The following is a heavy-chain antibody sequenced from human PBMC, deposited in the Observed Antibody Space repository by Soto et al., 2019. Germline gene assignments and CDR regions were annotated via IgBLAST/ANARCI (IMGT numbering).Heavy chain of an antibody. J-gene: IGHJ4*02. D-gene: IGHD2-2*02. V-gene: IGHV4-59*01. CDR2: IYYSGST. Sequence: QVQLQESGPGLVKPSETLSLTCTVSSGSIIAYHWSWIRQPPGKGLEWIGYIYYSGSTNYNPSLMSRVTISVDTSKNQCSLKLSSVTAADTAVYYCARDGGYCSSTSCYSFDYWGQGSLVTVSS. CDR1: SGSIIAYH. CDR3: ARDGGYCSSTSCYSFDY.